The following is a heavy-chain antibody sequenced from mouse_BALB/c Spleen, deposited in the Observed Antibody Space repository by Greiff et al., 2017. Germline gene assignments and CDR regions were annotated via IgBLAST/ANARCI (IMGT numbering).Heavy chain of an antibody. V-gene: IGHV1S56*01. Sequence: QVQLQQSGPELVKPGASVRISCKASGYTFTSYYIHWVKQRPGQGLEWIGWIYPGNVNTKYNEKFKGKATLTADKSSSTAYMQLSSLTSEDSAVYFCARSANYYGSSYYAMDYWGQGTSVTVSS. CDR1: GYTFTSYY. D-gene: IGHD1-1*01. CDR3: ARSANYYGSSYYAMDY. CDR2: IYPGNVNT. J-gene: IGHJ4*01.